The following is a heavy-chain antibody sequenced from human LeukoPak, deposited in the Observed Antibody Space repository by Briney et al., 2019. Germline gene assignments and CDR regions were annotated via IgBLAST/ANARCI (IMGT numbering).Heavy chain of an antibody. Sequence: ASVKVSCKACGYTFTSYAMQWVRQAPGQRLEWMGWINAGNGNTKYSQKFQGRVTITRDTSASTAYMELSSLRSEDTAVYYCARDYYDSRQFDFWGQGTLVTVSS. CDR2: INAGNGNT. J-gene: IGHJ4*02. V-gene: IGHV1-3*01. D-gene: IGHD3-22*01. CDR3: ARDYYDSRQFDF. CDR1: GYTFTSYA.